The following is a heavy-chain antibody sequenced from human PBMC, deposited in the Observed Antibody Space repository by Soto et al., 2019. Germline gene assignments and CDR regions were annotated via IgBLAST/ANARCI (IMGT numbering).Heavy chain of an antibody. CDR2: IGAYNGNT. V-gene: IGHV1-18*01. J-gene: IGHJ4*02. Sequence: QFQLVKSGAEWKKPGASLKVSSKASGYTFTSYGISWGRQAPGQGLEWMGWIGAYNGNTNYAQKLQGRVTMTTDTSTSTAYMELRSLRSDDTAVYYCASSLLVGYGLEGESDWGQGTLVTVSS. CDR3: ASSLLVGYGLEGESD. CDR1: GYTFTSYG. D-gene: IGHD5-18*01.